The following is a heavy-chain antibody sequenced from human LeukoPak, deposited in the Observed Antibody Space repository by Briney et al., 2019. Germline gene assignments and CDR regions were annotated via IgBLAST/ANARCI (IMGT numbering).Heavy chain of an antibody. CDR1: GYTFTSYY. D-gene: IGHD6-19*01. J-gene: IGHJ6*02. Sequence: ASVKVSCKASGYTFTSYYMHWVRQAPGQGLEWMGIINPSGGSTSYAQKFQGRVTMTRDTSTSTVYMELSSLRSEDTAVYYCARECSGYTYYYYYGMDVWGQGTTVTVSS. V-gene: IGHV1-46*01. CDR3: ARECSGYTYYYYYGMDV. CDR2: INPSGGST.